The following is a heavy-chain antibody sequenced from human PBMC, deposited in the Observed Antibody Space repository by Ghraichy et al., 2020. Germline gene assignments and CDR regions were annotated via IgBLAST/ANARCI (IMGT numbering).Heavy chain of an antibody. CDR2: ISSSSSYI. CDR3: ARDSGSGYLDY. Sequence: GESLNISCAASGFTFSSYSMNWVRQAPGKGLEWVSSISSSSSYIYYADSVKGRFTISRDNAKNSLYLQMNSLRAEDTAVYYCARDSGSGYLDYWGQGTLVTVSS. V-gene: IGHV3-21*01. J-gene: IGHJ4*02. D-gene: IGHD3-22*01. CDR1: GFTFSSYS.